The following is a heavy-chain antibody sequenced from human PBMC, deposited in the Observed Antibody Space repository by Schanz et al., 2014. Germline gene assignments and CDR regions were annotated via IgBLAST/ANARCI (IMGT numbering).Heavy chain of an antibody. CDR1: GYTFTRYY. Sequence: QVHLVQSGAEVKKPGASVKVSCKASGYTFTRYYIHWVRQAPGQGLEWMGIITPSGGSTNYAQKLQGRVTMTRDTSTSTVYMELNSLNSDDTAVYYCATLDYADSVSWGQGTLVTVSS. CDR3: ATLDYADSVS. V-gene: IGHV1-46*01. CDR2: ITPSGGST. J-gene: IGHJ5*02. D-gene: IGHD4-17*01.